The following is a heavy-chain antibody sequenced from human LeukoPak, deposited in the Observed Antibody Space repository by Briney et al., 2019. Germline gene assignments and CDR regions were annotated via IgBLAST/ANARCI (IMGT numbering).Heavy chain of an antibody. CDR1: GFTFDRFG. CDR3: AKEGLATTYAFDI. Sequence: GGSLRLSCVVSGFTFDRFGLSWVRQAPGKGLEWVSAISGNGVTTFYADSVKGRFTISRDNSKNTLYLQTNSLRAEDTAVYYCAKEGLATTYAFDIWGQGTMVTVSS. D-gene: IGHD4-11*01. V-gene: IGHV3-23*01. CDR2: ISGNGVTT. J-gene: IGHJ3*02.